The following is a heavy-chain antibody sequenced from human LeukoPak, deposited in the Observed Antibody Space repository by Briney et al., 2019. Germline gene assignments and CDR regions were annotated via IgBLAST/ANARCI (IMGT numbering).Heavy chain of an antibody. CDR1: GGPISSSNW. V-gene: IGHV4-4*02. CDR2: IYYSGST. Sequence: SGTLSLTCAVSGGPISSSNWWSWVRQPPGKGLEEIGNIYYSGSTNYDPSLKSRVTISVDTSKNQFSLKLSSVTAAETAVYYCARGGAEAYYYYYLDVWGKGTTVTISS. J-gene: IGHJ6*03. D-gene: IGHD4/OR15-4a*01. CDR3: ARGGAEAYYYYYLDV.